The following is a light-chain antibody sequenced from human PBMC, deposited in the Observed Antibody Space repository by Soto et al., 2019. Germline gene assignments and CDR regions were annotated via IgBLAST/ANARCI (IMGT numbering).Light chain of an antibody. V-gene: IGLV1-47*02. CDR2: TYN. J-gene: IGLJ3*02. CDR1: RSNIGNNL. Sequence: QSVLTQLPSASGTPGQRVTISCSGSRSNIGNNLVYWYQQLPGTAPRLLIFTYNQRPSGVPDRFSGSKSGTSASLAISGLRSEDEADYYCAAWDDSLSVWVFGGGTKLTVL. CDR3: AAWDDSLSVWV.